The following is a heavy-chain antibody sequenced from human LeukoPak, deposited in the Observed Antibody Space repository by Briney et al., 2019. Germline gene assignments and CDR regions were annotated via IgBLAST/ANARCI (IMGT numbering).Heavy chain of an antibody. CDR3: ARDPGSGYFP. Sequence: GGSLRLSCAASGFTFSSYAMSWVRQAPGKGLEWVSAISGSGGSTYYADSVKGRFTISRDNAKNSLYLQMNSLRAEDTAVYYCARDPGSGYFPWAQGTTVPVPS. CDR1: GFTFSSYA. D-gene: IGHD3-3*01. CDR2: ISGSGGST. J-gene: IGHJ6*02. V-gene: IGHV3-23*01.